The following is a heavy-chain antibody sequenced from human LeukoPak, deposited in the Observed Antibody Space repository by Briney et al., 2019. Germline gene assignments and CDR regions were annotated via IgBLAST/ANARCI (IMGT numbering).Heavy chain of an antibody. V-gene: IGHV1-18*01. Sequence: GASVKVSCKASGYTFTSYGISWVRQAPGQGLEWMGWISAYNGNTNYAQKLQGRVTMTTDTSTSTAYMELRSLRSDDTAVYYCATLTPGIAAAGTDIGYYYGMDVWGQGTTVTVSS. CDR1: GYTFTSYG. J-gene: IGHJ6*02. CDR2: ISAYNGNT. D-gene: IGHD6-13*01. CDR3: ATLTPGIAAAGTDIGYYYGMDV.